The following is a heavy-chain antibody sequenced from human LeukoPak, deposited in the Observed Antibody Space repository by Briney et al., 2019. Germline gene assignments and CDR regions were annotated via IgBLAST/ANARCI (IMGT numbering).Heavy chain of an antibody. Sequence: GRSLTLSCAASGFTFGTYAMHWVRQAPGKGLEWVAVISYDGSNKYYADSVKGRFTISRDNSKNTLYLQMNSLRPEDTAVYYCAKNARDYGDYDHYGMDVWGKGTTVTVSS. V-gene: IGHV3-30*18. CDR1: GFTFGTYA. CDR3: AKNARDYGDYDHYGMDV. CDR2: ISYDGSNK. J-gene: IGHJ6*04. D-gene: IGHD4-17*01.